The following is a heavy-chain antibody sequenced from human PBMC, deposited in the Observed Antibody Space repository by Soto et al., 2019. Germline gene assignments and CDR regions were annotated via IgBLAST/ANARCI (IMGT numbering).Heavy chain of an antibody. D-gene: IGHD5-12*01. CDR1: GFTFSSYA. CDR2: ISYDGSNK. V-gene: IGHV3-30-3*01. CDR3: ARDFVDRDYLDY. Sequence: VQLVESGGGVVQPGRSLSLSCAASGFTFSSYAMHWVRQAPGKGLAWVAVISYDGSNKYYADSVKGRFTISRDNSKNTLYLQMNSLRAEDTAVYYCARDFVDRDYLDYWGQGPRVTVSS. J-gene: IGHJ4*02.